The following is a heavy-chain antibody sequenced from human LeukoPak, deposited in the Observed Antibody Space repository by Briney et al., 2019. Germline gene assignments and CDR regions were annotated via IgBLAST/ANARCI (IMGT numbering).Heavy chain of an antibody. CDR3: ASLGSSGWPIDY. D-gene: IGHD6-19*01. J-gene: IGHJ4*02. CDR1: GFTFSSYS. Sequence: GGSLRLSCAASGFTFSSYSMNWVRQAPGKGLEWVSSISSSSSYIYYADSVKGRFTISRDNAKNSLYLQMNSLRAEDTAVYYCASLGSSGWPIDYCGQGTLVTVSS. V-gene: IGHV3-21*01. CDR2: ISSSSSYI.